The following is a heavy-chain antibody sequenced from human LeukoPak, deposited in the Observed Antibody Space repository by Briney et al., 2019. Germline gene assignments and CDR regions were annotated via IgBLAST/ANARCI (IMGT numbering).Heavy chain of an antibody. Sequence: ASVKVSCKASGYTFTSYAMHWVRQATGQRLEWMGWLNAGNGNTKYSQKFQGRVTITSDTSASTAYMELSSLRSEDTAVYYCARQGRGPPQYYFDYWGQGTLVTVSS. CDR2: LNAGNGNT. V-gene: IGHV1-3*01. J-gene: IGHJ4*02. CDR1: GYTFTSYA. D-gene: IGHD3-10*01. CDR3: ARQGRGPPQYYFDY.